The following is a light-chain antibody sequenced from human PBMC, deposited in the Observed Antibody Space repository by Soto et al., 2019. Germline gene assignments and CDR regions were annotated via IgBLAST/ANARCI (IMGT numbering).Light chain of an antibody. CDR2: AAS. Sequence: IPLTQSPSSLSASVGDRVTVTCRASQGISSYLAWYQQLPGKAPKLLIYAASTLQRGVPSRFSGSGSGTDFTLTISSLQPEDFATYYCQQLNSYPRTFGQGTKVEIK. J-gene: IGKJ1*01. V-gene: IGKV1-9*01. CDR3: QQLNSYPRT. CDR1: QGISSY.